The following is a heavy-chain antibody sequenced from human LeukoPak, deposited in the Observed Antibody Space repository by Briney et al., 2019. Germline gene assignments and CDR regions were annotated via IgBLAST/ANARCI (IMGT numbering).Heavy chain of an antibody. CDR3: AKDGFPATHFDY. V-gene: IGHV3-11*04. J-gene: IGHJ4*02. CDR2: ISSSGSTI. CDR1: GFTFSDYY. D-gene: IGHD2-15*01. Sequence: GGSLRLSCAASGFTFSDYYMSWIRQAPGKGLEWVSYISSSGSTIYYADSVKGRFTISRDNAKNSLYLQMNSLRAEDTAVYSCAKDGFPATHFDYWGQGTLVTVSS.